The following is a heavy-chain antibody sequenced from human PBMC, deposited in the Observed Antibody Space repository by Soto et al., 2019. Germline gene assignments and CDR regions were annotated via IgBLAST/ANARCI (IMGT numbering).Heavy chain of an antibody. V-gene: IGHV1-8*01. CDR3: PRGSLCFGEHSGVDV. D-gene: IGHD3-10*01. CDR2: MNPNNGNT. CDR1: GYTFSSYD. J-gene: IGHJ6*04. Sequence: QVQLVQSGAEVKKPGASVKVSCKAPGYTFSSYDLNWVRQATGQGLERTGWMNPNNGNTSCVKKIQRRVTMTRNTSLSTAYMDQSSLRSEYTAVYYFPRGSLCFGEHSGVDVWGDGTTVTVST.